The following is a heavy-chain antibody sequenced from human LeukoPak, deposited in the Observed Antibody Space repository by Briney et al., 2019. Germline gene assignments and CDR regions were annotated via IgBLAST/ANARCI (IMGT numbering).Heavy chain of an antibody. J-gene: IGHJ4*02. V-gene: IGHV1-18*01. D-gene: IGHD2-21*02. CDR2: ISSYNGNT. Sequence: ASVKVSCKASGYTFTSYGISWVRQAPGQGLEWMGWISSYNGNTNYAQKLQGRVTMTTDTSTTTAYMELNSLRPKDTALYHCATEVDCPSDCLFFHSWGQGTLVTVSS. CDR3: ATEVDCPSDCLFFHS. CDR1: GYTFTSYG.